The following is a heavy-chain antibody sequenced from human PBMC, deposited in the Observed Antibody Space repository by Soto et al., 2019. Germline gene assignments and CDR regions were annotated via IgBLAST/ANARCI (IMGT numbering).Heavy chain of an antibody. Sequence: QVQLQESGPGLVKPSQTLSLTCAVSGVSLRTGGYYWTWIPPDQGKGLEGIGNVYFSGTTYYNPSLKKRVTMSVDLSKNQFSLKLTSVTAADTAVYYCVTNRGFDFYYFDSWGQGTLVTVSS. J-gene: IGHJ4*02. CDR3: VTNRGFDFYYFDS. CDR1: GVSLRTGGYY. V-gene: IGHV4-31*11. D-gene: IGHD5-12*01. CDR2: VYFSGTT.